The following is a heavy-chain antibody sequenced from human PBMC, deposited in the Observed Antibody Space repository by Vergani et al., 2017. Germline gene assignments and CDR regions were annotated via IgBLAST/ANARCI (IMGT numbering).Heavy chain of an antibody. CDR2: IDSDGSST. J-gene: IGHJ4*02. CDR1: GFSFNTFW. D-gene: IGHD2-15*01. Sequence: EVRLVESGGGLVQPGGSLRLSCAASGFSFNTFWMHWVRQAPGKGLVWVSRIDSDGSSTTYADSVRGQFTISRDNAKNMLYLHMNSLRDEDTALYYCVRNEDRYYLQYWGQGTLVTVSS. V-gene: IGHV3-74*03. CDR3: VRNEDRYYLQY.